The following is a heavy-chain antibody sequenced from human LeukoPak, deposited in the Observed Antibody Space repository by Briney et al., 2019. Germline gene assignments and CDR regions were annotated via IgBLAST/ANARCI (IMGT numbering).Heavy chain of an antibody. CDR3: ATDYTDYSLDY. CDR2: INPNSGGT. D-gene: IGHD4-11*01. Sequence: GASVKVSCKASGYTFTGYYMHWVRQAPGQGLEWMGWINPNSGGTNYAQKFQGRVTMTRDTSISTAYMELSSLRYEDTAVYYCATDYTDYSLDYWGRGTLVTVSS. V-gene: IGHV1-2*02. CDR1: GYTFTGYY. J-gene: IGHJ4*02.